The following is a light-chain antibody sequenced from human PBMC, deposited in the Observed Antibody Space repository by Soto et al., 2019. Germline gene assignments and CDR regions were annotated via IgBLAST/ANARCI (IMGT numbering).Light chain of an antibody. CDR3: QQYGSSPRMYT. CDR1: QSVSSSY. CDR2: GAS. J-gene: IGKJ2*01. V-gene: IGKV3-20*01. Sequence: EIVLTQSPGTLSLSPGERATHSCRASQSVSSSYLAWYQQKPGQAPRLLIYGASSRATGIPDRFSGSGSGTDFTLTIRRLEPEDFAVYYCQQYGSSPRMYTFGQGTKLEIK.